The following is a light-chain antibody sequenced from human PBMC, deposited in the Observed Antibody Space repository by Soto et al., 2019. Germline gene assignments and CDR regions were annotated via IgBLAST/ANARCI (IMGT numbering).Light chain of an antibody. Sequence: QSVLTQPASVSGSPGQSITISCAGTSSDIGGSNYVSWYQQHPGKAPKLMIYGVSNRPSGVSNRFSGSKSGNTASLTISGLQAEDEADYFCYSSRSSSSTFYVFGTGTKLTVL. CDR2: GVS. CDR3: YSSRSSSSTFYV. CDR1: SSDIGGSNY. V-gene: IGLV2-14*03. J-gene: IGLJ1*01.